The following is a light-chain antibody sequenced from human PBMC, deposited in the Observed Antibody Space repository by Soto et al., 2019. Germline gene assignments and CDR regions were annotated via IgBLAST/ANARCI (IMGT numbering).Light chain of an antibody. CDR3: QSYTGAPWT. Sequence: DIQMTQSPSSLSASVGDRVTITCRASQGISTYLVWYQQKPGTVPKLLIFAASTLQSGVPSRFSGSGSGTAFTLTISSLQPEDVATYYCQSYTGAPWTFGQGTKVEI. CDR1: QGISTY. CDR2: AAS. J-gene: IGKJ1*01. V-gene: IGKV1-27*01.